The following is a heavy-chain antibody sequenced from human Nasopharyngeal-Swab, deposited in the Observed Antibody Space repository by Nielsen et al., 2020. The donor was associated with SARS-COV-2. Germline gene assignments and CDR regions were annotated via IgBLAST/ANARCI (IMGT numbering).Heavy chain of an antibody. Sequence: SETLSLTCTVSGDSIAYSTFYWNWIRQPPGRGLEWIGEINHNERTNYNPSLKSRITLSVDTSNKQVSLKMRSVTAADTAVYYCVRSSSWYYFDYWAQGTQVTVSS. J-gene: IGHJ4*02. CDR1: GDSIAYSTFY. D-gene: IGHD6-13*01. CDR3: VRSSSWYYFDY. V-gene: IGHV4-39*07. CDR2: INHNERT.